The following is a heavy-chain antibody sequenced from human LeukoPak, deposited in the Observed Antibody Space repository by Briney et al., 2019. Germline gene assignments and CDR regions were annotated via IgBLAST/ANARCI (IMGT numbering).Heavy chain of an antibody. V-gene: IGHV3-30*02. D-gene: IGHD2-21*01. CDR3: AKAPVTSCRGAYCYPFDS. Sequence: GGSLRLSCATSGFIFSNYGMHWVRQAPGKGLEWVAFIRHDASTVYYGDSVKGRFTISRDNSENTLYLQMNSLRAEDAAVYFCAKAPVTSCRGAYCYPFDSWGQGTLVTVSS. J-gene: IGHJ4*02. CDR1: GFIFSNYG. CDR2: IRHDASTV.